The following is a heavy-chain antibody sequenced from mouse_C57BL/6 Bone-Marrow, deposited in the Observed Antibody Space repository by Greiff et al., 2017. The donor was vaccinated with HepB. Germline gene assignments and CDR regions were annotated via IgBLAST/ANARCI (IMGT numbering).Heavy chain of an antibody. CDR3: ARDGSSPYYAMDY. Sequence: QVQLKESGAELVRPGTSVKMSCKASGYTFTNYWIGWAKQRPGHGLEWIGDIYPGGGYTNYNEKFKGKATLTADKSSSTAYMQFSSLTSEDSAIYYCARDGSSPYYAMDYWGQGTSVTVSS. CDR2: IYPGGGYT. J-gene: IGHJ4*01. CDR1: GYTFTNYW. V-gene: IGHV1-63*01. D-gene: IGHD1-1*01.